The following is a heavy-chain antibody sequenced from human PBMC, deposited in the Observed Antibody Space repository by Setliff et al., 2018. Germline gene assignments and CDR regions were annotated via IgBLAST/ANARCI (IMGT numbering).Heavy chain of an antibody. CDR3: ARGPSPTVTPSRLIYFYHMDV. CDR1: GDPFSAYG. Sequence: WASVKVSCKASGDPFSAYGVSWVRQAPGQGLEWMGAIIPVLGMTDYAQKFQGRLTITADQSTTTVYMELSSLRFDDTALYYCARGPSPTVTPSRLIYFYHMDVWGTGTTVTVSS. CDR2: IIPVLGMT. D-gene: IGHD4-17*01. J-gene: IGHJ6*03. V-gene: IGHV1-69*10.